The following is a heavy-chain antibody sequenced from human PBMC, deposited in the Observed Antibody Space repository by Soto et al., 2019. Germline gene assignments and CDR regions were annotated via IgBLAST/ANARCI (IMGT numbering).Heavy chain of an antibody. D-gene: IGHD5-12*01. CDR3: AHLFRWLHSLNY. Sequence: QITLKESGHTLVKPTQTLTLTCTFSGFSLSTSGVGVGWIRQPPGKALEWLALIYWDDDKRYSPSLKSRLTITKNTSKNQVVLTMTNMDPVDTATYYCAHLFRWLHSLNYWGQGTLVTVSS. J-gene: IGHJ4*02. CDR2: IYWDDDK. CDR1: GFSLSTSGVG. V-gene: IGHV2-5*02.